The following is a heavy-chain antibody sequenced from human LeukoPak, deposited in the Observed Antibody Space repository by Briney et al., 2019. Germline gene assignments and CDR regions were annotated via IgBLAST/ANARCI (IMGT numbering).Heavy chain of an antibody. CDR2: IWFDGSNT. CDR1: GFTFSNYG. V-gene: IGHV3-33*01. Sequence: GGSLRLSCAASGFTFSNYGLDWVRPAPGKGLEWVAFIWFDGSNTYYADSVKGRFTISRDNSNNTVYLQMNSLRAEDRAVYYCARSRIVLVTIPAFDIWGQGTMVTVSS. D-gene: IGHD3-22*01. CDR3: ARSRIVLVTIPAFDI. J-gene: IGHJ3*02.